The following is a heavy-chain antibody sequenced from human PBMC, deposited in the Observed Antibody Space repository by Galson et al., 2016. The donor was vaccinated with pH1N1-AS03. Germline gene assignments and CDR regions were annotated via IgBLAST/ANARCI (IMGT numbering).Heavy chain of an antibody. CDR2: IHPIFGTV. CDR1: GGTFSNFA. V-gene: IGHV1-69*13. D-gene: IGHD3-22*01. J-gene: IGHJ4*02. CDR3: ARDRYYDGSGRKFFESEY. Sequence: SVKVSCKASGGTFSNFAISWMQQAPGQGLEWMGGIHPIFGTVTYAQKFQGRLTVTADDSTSAAYMELSSLTSEDTAIYYCARDRYYDGSGRKFFESEYWGQGTLVIVSS.